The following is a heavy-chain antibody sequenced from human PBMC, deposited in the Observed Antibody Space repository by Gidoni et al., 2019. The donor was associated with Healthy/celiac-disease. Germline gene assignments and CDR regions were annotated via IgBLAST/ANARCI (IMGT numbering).Heavy chain of an antibody. D-gene: IGHD3-16*01. V-gene: IGHV4-39*01. CDR3: ARRRHGFDCYYDYVDD. J-gene: IGHJ6*03. CDR2: IYYSGSA. CDR1: GGSTSSSSYY. Sequence: QRQLQESGPGLVKPSETLSLTCTVYGGSTSSSSYYWGWIRPPPGKGLEWVGSIYYSGSAYYNPSLTRRVTISVDTSKNQFSLKLSSVAAADAAVYYCARRRHGFDCYYDYVDDWGKGTTVTVSS.